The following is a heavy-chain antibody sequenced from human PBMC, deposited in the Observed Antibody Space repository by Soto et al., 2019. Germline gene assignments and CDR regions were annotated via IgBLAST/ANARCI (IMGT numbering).Heavy chain of an antibody. CDR2: ISDDGSNK. D-gene: IGHD3-22*01. V-gene: IGHV3-30*18. CDR1: GFTFCSYG. CDR3: AKEWVYDTSGWSFDY. Sequence: QVQLVESGGGVVQPGRSLRLSCAASGFTFCSYGMHWVRQAPGKGLEWVAVISDDGSNKYYADSLKGRFTISRDNSKNTLYLQMNSLRAEDTAVYYCAKEWVYDTSGWSFDYWGQGTLVTVSS. J-gene: IGHJ4*02.